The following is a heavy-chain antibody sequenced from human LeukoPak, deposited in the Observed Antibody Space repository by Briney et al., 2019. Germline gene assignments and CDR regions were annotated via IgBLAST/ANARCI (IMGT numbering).Heavy chain of an antibody. J-gene: IGHJ4*02. D-gene: IGHD4-17*01. CDR3: ARDYGDYAHFDY. Sequence: PGGSLRLSCAASRFTFSSYSMNWVRQAPGKGLEWVSSISSSSSYIYYADSVKGRFTISRDNAKNSLYLQMNSLRAEDTAVYYCARDYGDYAHFDYWGQGTLVTVSS. CDR2: ISSSSSYI. CDR1: RFTFSSYS. V-gene: IGHV3-21*01.